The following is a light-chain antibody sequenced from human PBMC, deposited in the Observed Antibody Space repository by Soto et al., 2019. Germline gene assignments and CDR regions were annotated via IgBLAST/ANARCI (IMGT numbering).Light chain of an antibody. Sequence: EIVLTQSPGTVSLSPGERATLSCRASQSVGSRWLAWYQQKPGQAPRVLIYGGSNRATGIPDRFSGGGSGTDFTLTISRLEPEDFAVYYCQQYYSSRKFGQGTKVEMK. CDR3: QQYYSSRK. CDR2: GGS. CDR1: QSVGSRW. V-gene: IGKV3-20*01. J-gene: IGKJ1*01.